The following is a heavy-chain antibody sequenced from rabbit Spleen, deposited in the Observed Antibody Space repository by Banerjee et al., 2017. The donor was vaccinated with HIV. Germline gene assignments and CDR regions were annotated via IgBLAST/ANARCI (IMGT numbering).Heavy chain of an antibody. CDR1: GLDFSSSYW. V-gene: IGHV1S45*01. J-gene: IGHJ4*01. D-gene: IGHD7-1*01. Sequence: QEQLEESGGGLVKPGGALTLTCKASGLDFSSSYWICWVRQAPGKGLEWIACIYTGSSDSTYYASWAKGRFTGSKTSSTTVTLQMTSLTAADTATYFCAKRITGGNTPFNLWGPGTLVTVS. CDR2: IYTGSSDST. CDR3: AKRITGGNTPFNL.